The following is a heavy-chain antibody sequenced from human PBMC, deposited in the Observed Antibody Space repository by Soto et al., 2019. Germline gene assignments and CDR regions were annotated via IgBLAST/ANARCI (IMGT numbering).Heavy chain of an antibody. CDR3: ARDYGGSGSYPYY. D-gene: IGHD3-10*01. J-gene: IGHJ4*02. V-gene: IGHV4-31*03. Sequence: QVQLQESGPGLVKPSQTLSLTCTVSGGSISSGAYYWSWIRQHPGKGLEWIGYIYYSGSTYYNPCLKSRVTISVDTSKNQFSLKLSSVTAADTAVYYCARDYGGSGSYPYYWGQGTLVTVSS. CDR2: IYYSGST. CDR1: GGSISSGAYY.